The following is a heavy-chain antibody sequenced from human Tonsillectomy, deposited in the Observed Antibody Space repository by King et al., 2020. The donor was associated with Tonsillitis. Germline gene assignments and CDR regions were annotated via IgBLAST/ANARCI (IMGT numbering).Heavy chain of an antibody. CDR1: GYTFTGYY. Sequence: QLVQSGAEVKKPGASVKVSCEASGYTFTGYYMHWVRQAPGQGLEWMAWINPNSGATNSAQKFQGRVTMTRDTSISTAYMELSRLRSDDTAVYYCARDYYGSGNFYGAFDIWGQGKMVTVSS. CDR2: INPNSGAT. J-gene: IGHJ3*02. V-gene: IGHV1-2*02. CDR3: ARDYYGSGNFYGAFDI. D-gene: IGHD3-10*01.